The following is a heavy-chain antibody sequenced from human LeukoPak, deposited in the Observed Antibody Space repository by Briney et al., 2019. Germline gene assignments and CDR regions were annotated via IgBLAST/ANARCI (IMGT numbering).Heavy chain of an antibody. V-gene: IGHV3-33*06. CDR2: IWYDGSGK. CDR3: AKEVGATTNWFDP. Sequence: GGSLRLSCAASGFTVSSNYMSWVRQAPGKGLEWVAVIWYDGSGKYYADSVKGRFTISRDNSKNTLYLQMNSLRAEDTAVYYCAKEVGATTNWFDPWGQGTLVTVSS. CDR1: GFTVSSNY. J-gene: IGHJ5*02. D-gene: IGHD1-26*01.